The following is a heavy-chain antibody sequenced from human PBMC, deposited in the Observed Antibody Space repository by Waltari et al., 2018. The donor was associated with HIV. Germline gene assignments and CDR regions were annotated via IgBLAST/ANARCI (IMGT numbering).Heavy chain of an antibody. V-gene: IGHV3-74*01. CDR3: ARENTMTYYDALDI. CDR1: GFTFRIYW. Sequence: EVQLVESGGGLVQPGGSLRLSCAASGFTFRIYWMHWVRQAPGKGLVWVSGISSDGITTNDADSVKGRLPISRDNAKNTLYMQMNSLRADDTAVYYCARENTMTYYDALDIWGQGTMVTVSS. D-gene: IGHD4-17*01. J-gene: IGHJ3*02. CDR2: ISSDGITT.